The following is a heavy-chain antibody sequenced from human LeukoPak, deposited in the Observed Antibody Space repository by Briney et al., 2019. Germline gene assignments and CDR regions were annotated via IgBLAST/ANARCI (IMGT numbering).Heavy chain of an antibody. Sequence: GSLRLSCAASGFTFSSYAMSWIRQPPGKGLEWIGYIYYSGSTNYNPSLKSRVTISVDTSKNQFSLKLSSVTAADTAVYYCARDLDSGWNYVHAFDIWGQGTMVTVSS. V-gene: IGHV4-59*01. D-gene: IGHD1-7*01. CDR1: GFTFSSYA. CDR2: IYYSGST. J-gene: IGHJ3*02. CDR3: ARDLDSGWNYVHAFDI.